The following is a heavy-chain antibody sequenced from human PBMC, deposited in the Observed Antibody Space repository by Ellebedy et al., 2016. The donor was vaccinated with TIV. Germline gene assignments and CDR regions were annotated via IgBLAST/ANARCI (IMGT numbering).Heavy chain of an antibody. CDR2: IYHSGST. D-gene: IGHD3-16*01. Sequence: SETLSLXXTVSGYSIRSGYYWGWIRQPPGKGLDWIGNIYHSGSTYYNPSLRSRVTLSLDRSKNQVSLELNSVTAADTAVYYCARTDLRYGMDVWGQGTTVTVSS. CDR1: GYSIRSGYY. V-gene: IGHV4-38-2*02. J-gene: IGHJ6*02. CDR3: ARTDLRYGMDV.